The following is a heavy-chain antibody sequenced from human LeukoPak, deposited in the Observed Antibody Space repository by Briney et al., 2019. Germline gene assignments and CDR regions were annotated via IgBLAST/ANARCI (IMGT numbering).Heavy chain of an antibody. CDR1: GGSISSYY. V-gene: IGHV4-4*07. CDR2: IYTSGST. Sequence: SETLSLTCTVSGGSISSYYWSWIRQPAGKGLEWIGRIYTSGSTNYNPSLKSRVTMSVDTSKNQFSLKLSSVTAADTAVYYCARESTILSPYFYYMDVWGKGTTVTVSS. CDR3: ARESTILSPYFYYMDV. D-gene: IGHD1-26*01. J-gene: IGHJ6*03.